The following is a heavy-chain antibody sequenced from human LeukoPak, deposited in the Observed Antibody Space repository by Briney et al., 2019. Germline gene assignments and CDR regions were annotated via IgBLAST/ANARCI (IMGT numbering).Heavy chain of an antibody. V-gene: IGHV3-7*05. CDR3: ARGLVGGNY. CDR2: IKQDGSEK. D-gene: IGHD6-19*01. J-gene: IGHJ4*02. CDR1: GFTFSSHW. Sequence: GGSLRLSCAASGFTFSSHWMNWVRQAPGKGLEWVANIKQDGSEKYYVDSVKGRFTISRDNAKNSLYLQMNSLRAEDTAVYYCARGLVGGNYWGQGTLVTVSS.